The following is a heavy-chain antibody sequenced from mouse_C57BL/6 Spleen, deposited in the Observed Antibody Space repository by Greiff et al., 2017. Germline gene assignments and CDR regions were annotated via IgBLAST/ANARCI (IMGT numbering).Heavy chain of an antibody. CDR1: GYTFTSYW. V-gene: IGHV1-55*01. J-gene: IGHJ2*01. D-gene: IGHD3-2*02. CDR3: ARLSLSAQATDY. Sequence: VQLQQPGAELVKPGASVKMSCKASGYTFTSYWITWVKQRPGQGLEWIGDIYPGSGSTDYNEKFKSKATLTVDTSSSTAYLQLSSLTSEDSAVYSCARLSLSAQATDYWGQGTTLTVSA. CDR2: IYPGSGST.